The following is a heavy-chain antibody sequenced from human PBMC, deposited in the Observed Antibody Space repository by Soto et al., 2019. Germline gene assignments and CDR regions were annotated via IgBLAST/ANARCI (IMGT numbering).Heavy chain of an antibody. CDR1: GFTFSSYA. Sequence: GGSLRLSCAASGFTFSSYAMSWVRQAPGKGLEWVSAISGSGGSTYYADSVKGRFTISRDNSKNTLYLQMNSLRAEDTAVYYCAKTPARVVPAAVQFDPWGQGTLVTVSS. V-gene: IGHV3-23*01. D-gene: IGHD2-2*01. CDR2: ISGSGGST. CDR3: AKTPARVVPAAVQFDP. J-gene: IGHJ5*02.